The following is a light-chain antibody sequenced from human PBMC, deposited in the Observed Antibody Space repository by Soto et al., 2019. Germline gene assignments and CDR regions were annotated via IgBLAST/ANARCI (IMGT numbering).Light chain of an antibody. CDR1: SSNIGAGYD. CDR3: QSYDSSLSGYV. Sequence: QSVLTQPPSVSGAPGQRVTISCTGSSSNIGAGYDVHWYQLLPGTAPKLLIYGNTNRPSGVPDRFSGSKSGTSASLAITGLQAEDEAHYYCQSYDSSLSGYVFGTGTKVTVL. CDR2: GNT. V-gene: IGLV1-40*01. J-gene: IGLJ1*01.